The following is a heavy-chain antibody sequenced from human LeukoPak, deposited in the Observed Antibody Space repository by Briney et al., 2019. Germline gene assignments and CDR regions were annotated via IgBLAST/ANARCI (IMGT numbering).Heavy chain of an antibody. CDR1: GFTFSSYG. J-gene: IGHJ4*02. CDR3: ARDYSYGFLN. V-gene: IGHV3-48*01. D-gene: IGHD5-18*01. CDR2: ISGSSRPI. Sequence: GGSLRLSCAASGFTFSSYGMHWVRQAPGRGLEWVSYISGSSRPIYYADSVKGRFTISRDNAKNSLYLQMNSLRAEDTAVYYCARDYSYGFLNWGQGTLVTVSS.